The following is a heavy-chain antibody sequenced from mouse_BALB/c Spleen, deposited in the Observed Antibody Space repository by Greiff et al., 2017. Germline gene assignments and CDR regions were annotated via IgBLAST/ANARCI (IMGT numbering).Heavy chain of an antibody. D-gene: IGHD1-1*01. V-gene: IGHV3-2*02. CDR1: GYSITSDYA. CDR2: ISYSGST. Sequence: VQLKESGPGLVKPSQSLSLTCTVTGYSITSDYAWNWIRQFPGNKLEWMGYISYSGSTSYNPSLKSRISITRDTSKNQFFLQLNSVTTEDTATYYCARTYGLYYFDYWGQGTTLTVSS. J-gene: IGHJ2*01. CDR3: ARTYGLYYFDY.